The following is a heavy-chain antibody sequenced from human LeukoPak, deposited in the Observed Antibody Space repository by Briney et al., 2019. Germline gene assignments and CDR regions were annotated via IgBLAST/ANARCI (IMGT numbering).Heavy chain of an antibody. V-gene: IGHV4-59*08. J-gene: IGHJ4*02. CDR1: GGSIRGYY. CDR3: ARHGPIGPKRGYFDY. Sequence: SETLSLTCSVSGGSIRGYYWSWIRQSPGKGLEWIAYLHENGDTNYNPSLKSRVTISADMSKMQFSLKLSSVTATDTAVYYCARHGPIGPKRGYFDYWGRGTQVTVSS. D-gene: IGHD1-26*01. CDR2: LHENGDT.